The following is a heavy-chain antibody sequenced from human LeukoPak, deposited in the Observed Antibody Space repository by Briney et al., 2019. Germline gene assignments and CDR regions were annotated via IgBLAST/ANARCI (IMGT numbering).Heavy chain of an antibody. CDR3: AKDLKGYCSSTSCYTGIDY. CDR1: GFTFSSYG. V-gene: IGHV3-30*02. CDR2: IRYDGSNK. D-gene: IGHD2-2*02. J-gene: IGHJ4*02. Sequence: PGGSLRLSCAASGFTFSSYGMHWVRQAPGKGLASVAFIRYDGSNKYYADSVKGRFTISRDNSKNTLYLQMNSLRAEDTAVYYCAKDLKGYCSSTSCYTGIDYWGQGTLVTVSS.